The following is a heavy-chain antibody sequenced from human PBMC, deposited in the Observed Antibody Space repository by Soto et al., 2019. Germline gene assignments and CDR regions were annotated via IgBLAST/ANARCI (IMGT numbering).Heavy chain of an antibody. Sequence: QVQLVQSVAEVKKPGSSVKVSCKASGGTFSSYAISWVRQAPGQGLEWMGGLIPIFGTANYAQKFQGSVKITAYESTRTAYRELSSLRSADTAVYYCARVIRHYDGSGYALPLGYWGQGTLVTVSS. CDR2: LIPIFGTA. D-gene: IGHD3-22*01. CDR1: GGTFSSYA. V-gene: IGHV1-69*01. J-gene: IGHJ4*02. CDR3: ARVIRHYDGSGYALPLGY.